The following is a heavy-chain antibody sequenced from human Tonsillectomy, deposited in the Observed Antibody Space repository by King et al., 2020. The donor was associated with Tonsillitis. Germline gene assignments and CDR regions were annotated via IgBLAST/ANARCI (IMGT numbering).Heavy chain of an antibody. V-gene: IGHV4-34*01. CDR3: AIGPEYY. D-gene: IGHD3-16*02. J-gene: IGHJ4*02. Sequence: HVQLQQWGAGLLKPSETLSLTCAVYGGSFSGYYWSWIRQPPGKGLEWIGEIDHSGSTNYNPSLKSRVTISVDTSKNQFSLKLSSVTDADTAVYYCAIGPEYYWGQGTLVTVSS. CDR1: GGSFSGYY. CDR2: IDHSGST.